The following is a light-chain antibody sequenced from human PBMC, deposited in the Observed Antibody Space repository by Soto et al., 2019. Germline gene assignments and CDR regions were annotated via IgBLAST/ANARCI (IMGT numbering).Light chain of an antibody. J-gene: IGKJ3*01. Sequence: DIQMTQSPPSLSASVGDSVTLTCRASQRLFRFLNWYQQAPGRAPKLLSSTAYKLQSGLPSRFRGIEAGTEFTLTISSHQPEDFAIYFCQQTYSAPFTFGPETKVDVK. CDR1: QRLFRF. V-gene: IGKV1-39*01. CDR3: QQTYSAPFT. CDR2: TAY.